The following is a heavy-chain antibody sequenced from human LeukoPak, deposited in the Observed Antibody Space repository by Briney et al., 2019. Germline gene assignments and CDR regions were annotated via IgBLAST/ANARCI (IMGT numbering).Heavy chain of an antibody. V-gene: IGHV3-9*03. J-gene: IGHJ3*02. Sequence: SGGSLRLSCAASGFTFSSYWMHWVRQAPGKGLVWVSGISWNSGSIGYADSVKGRFTISRDNAKNSLYLQMNSLRAEDMALYYCAKGARRSSSWYLRPHGNSWNAFDIWGQGTMVTVSS. CDR2: ISWNSGSI. CDR1: GFTFSSYW. CDR3: AKGARRSSSWYLRPHGNSWNAFDI. D-gene: IGHD6-13*01.